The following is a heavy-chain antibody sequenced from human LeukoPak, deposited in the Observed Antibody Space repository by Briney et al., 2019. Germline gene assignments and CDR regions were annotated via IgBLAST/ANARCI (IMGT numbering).Heavy chain of an antibody. V-gene: IGHV3-48*03. CDR1: GFTFGSYE. CDR2: ISSSGSTI. J-gene: IGHJ4*02. D-gene: IGHD2-2*01. CDR3: ARVTPSSGSTSLDY. Sequence: GGSLRLSCAASGFTFGSYEMNWVRQAPGKGLEWVSYISSSGSTIYYADSVKGRFTISRDNAKNSLYLQMNSLRAEDTAVYYCARVTPSSGSTSLDYWGQGTLVTVSS.